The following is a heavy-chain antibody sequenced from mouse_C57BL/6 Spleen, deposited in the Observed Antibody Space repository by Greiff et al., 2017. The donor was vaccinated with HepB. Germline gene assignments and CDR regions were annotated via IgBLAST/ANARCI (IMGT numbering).Heavy chain of an antibody. J-gene: IGHJ2*01. V-gene: IGHV1-66*01. D-gene: IGHD3-2*02. CDR2: IYPGSGNT. Sequence: VQLQQSGPELVKPGASVKISCKASGYSFTSYYIHWVKQRPGQGLEWIGWIYPGSGNTKYNEKFKGKATLTADTSSSTAYMQLSSLTSEDSAVYYCAKRSGYSYYFDYWGQGTTLTVSS. CDR3: AKRSGYSYYFDY. CDR1: GYSFTSYY.